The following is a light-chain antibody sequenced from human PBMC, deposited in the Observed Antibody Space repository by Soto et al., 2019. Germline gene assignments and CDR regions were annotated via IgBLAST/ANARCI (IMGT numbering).Light chain of an antibody. V-gene: IGLV1-47*01. CDR3: AVWDDSLTAYL. CDR2: KND. CDR1: TSNIGKNF. J-gene: IGLJ1*01. Sequence: ALTQPPSASGTPGQRVTISCSGSTSNIGKNFVYWYQQLPGMAPRLLIYKNDQRPSGVPDRFSGSKSGTSASLAISGVRSEDEADYFCAVWDDSLTAYLFGSGTKVTVL.